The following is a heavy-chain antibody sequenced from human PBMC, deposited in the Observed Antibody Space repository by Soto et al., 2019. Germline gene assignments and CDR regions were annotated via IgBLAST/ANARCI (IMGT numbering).Heavy chain of an antibody. D-gene: IGHD2-2*01. V-gene: IGHV1-2*04. J-gene: IGHJ6*02. CDR3: ARDPGLVVPAAEYYYYGMDV. CDR1: GYTFTGYY. Sequence: EASVKVSCKASGYTFTGYYMHWVRQAPGQGLEWMGWINPNSGGTNYAQKFQGWVTMTRDTSISTAYMELSRLRSDDTAVYYCARDPGLVVPAAEYYYYGMDVWGQGTTVPVSS. CDR2: INPNSGGT.